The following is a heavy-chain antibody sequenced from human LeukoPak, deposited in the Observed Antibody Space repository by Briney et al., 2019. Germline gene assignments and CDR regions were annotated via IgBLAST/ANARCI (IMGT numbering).Heavy chain of an antibody. V-gene: IGHV4-4*02. D-gene: IGHD2-2*03. CDR2: IYHSGST. CDR1: GGSISSSNW. Sequence: SETLSLTCAVSGGSISSSNWWSWVRQPPGKGLEWIGEIYHSGSTNYNPSLKSRVTISVDKSKNQFSLKLSSVTAADTAVYYCARDGYCSSTSCPNWFDPWGQGTLVTVSS. J-gene: IGHJ5*02. CDR3: ARDGYCSSTSCPNWFDP.